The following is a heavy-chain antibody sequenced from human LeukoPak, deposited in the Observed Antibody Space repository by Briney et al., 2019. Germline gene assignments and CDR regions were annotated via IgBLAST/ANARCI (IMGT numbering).Heavy chain of an antibody. CDR1: GGSISSHY. CDR2: IYYSGNT. CDR3: AREDYYGAFDI. V-gene: IGHV4-59*11. D-gene: IGHD3-10*01. Sequence: SETLSLTCTVSGGSISSHYWSWLRQPPGKGLEWIGYIYYSGNTNYNPSLKSRVTISVDTSKNQFSLKLSSVTAADTAVYYCAREDYYGAFDIWGQGTMVTVSS. J-gene: IGHJ3*02.